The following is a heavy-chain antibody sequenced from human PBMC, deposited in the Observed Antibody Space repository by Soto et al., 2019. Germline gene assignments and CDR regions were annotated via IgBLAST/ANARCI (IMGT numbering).Heavy chain of an antibody. CDR1: GGTFSSYA. J-gene: IGHJ6*02. D-gene: IGHD5-18*01. CDR3: ARQDTAMVISPAGGYGMDV. CDR2: IIPIFGTA. Sequence: QVQLVQSGAEVKKPGSSVKVSCKASGGTFSSYAISWVRQAPGQGLEWMGGIIPIFGTANYAQKFQGRVTITADESTSTAYMELSSLRSEDTAVYYCARQDTAMVISPAGGYGMDVWGQGTTVTVSS. V-gene: IGHV1-69*12.